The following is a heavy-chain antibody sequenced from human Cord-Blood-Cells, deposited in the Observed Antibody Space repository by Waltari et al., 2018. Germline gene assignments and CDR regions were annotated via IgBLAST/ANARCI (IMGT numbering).Heavy chain of an antibody. CDR2: INAGNGNT. V-gene: IGHV1-3*01. Sequence: QVQLVQSGAEVKKPGASVKVYCKASGYTFTSYAMHLVRQAPGQRLEWMGWINAGNGNTKYSQKFQGRVTITRDTSASTAYMELSSLRSEDTAVYYCARALFSNIWRWFDPWGQGTLVTVSS. J-gene: IGHJ5*02. CDR1: GYTFTSYA. D-gene: IGHD2-21*01. CDR3: ARALFSNIWRWFDP.